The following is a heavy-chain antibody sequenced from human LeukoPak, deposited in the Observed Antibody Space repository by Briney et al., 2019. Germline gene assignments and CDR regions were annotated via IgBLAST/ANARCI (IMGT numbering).Heavy chain of an antibody. Sequence: GESLKISCKGSGYSFTSYWIGWVRQMPGKGLEWMGLIYPSDSDTRYSPSFQGQVTISADKSISTAYLQWSSLKASDTAMYYCARRYDSSGYYYDYWGRGTLVTVSS. CDR1: GYSFTSYW. CDR3: ARRYDSSGYYYDY. D-gene: IGHD3-22*01. J-gene: IGHJ4*02. V-gene: IGHV5-51*01. CDR2: IYPSDSDT.